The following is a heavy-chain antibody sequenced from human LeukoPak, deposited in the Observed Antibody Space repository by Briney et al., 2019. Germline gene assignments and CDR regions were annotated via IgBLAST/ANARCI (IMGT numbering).Heavy chain of an antibody. D-gene: IGHD3-10*01. J-gene: IGHJ4*02. CDR2: INPSGGST. Sequence: ASVKVSCKASAYTFTSYYMHWVRQAPGQGLEWMGIINPSGGSTSYAQKFQGRVTMTRDTSTSTVYMEMSSLRSEDTAVYYCARDHRITMVRGVSCFDYWGQGTLVTVSS. CDR3: ARDHRITMVRGVSCFDY. CDR1: AYTFTSYY. V-gene: IGHV1-46*03.